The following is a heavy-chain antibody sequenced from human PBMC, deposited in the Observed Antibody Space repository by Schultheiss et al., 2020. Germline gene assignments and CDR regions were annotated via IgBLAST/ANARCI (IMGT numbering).Heavy chain of an antibody. CDR3: ARDPTGGVGYFDY. D-gene: IGHD7-27*01. Sequence: ASVKVSCKASGYTFTGYYMHWVRQAPGQGLEWMGWINPNSGGTNYAQKFQGRVTMTRETSISTAYMELSRLRSDDTAVYYCARDPTGGVGYFDYWGQGTLVTVSS. CDR1: GYTFTGYY. J-gene: IGHJ4*02. CDR2: INPNSGGT. V-gene: IGHV1-2*02.